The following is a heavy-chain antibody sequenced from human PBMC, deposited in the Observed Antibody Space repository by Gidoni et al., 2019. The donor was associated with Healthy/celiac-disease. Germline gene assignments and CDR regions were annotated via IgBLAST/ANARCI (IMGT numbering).Heavy chain of an antibody. Sequence: QVQLVQSGAEVKKPGASVKVSCKVSGYTLTELSMHLVRQGPGKGLEWMGGFDPEDGEKIYAQKFQGRGTMNEDTSTDTAYMELSSLRSEDTAVYYCALGKTIWGSGSFLNWGQGTLVTVSS. J-gene: IGHJ4*02. CDR1: GYTLTELS. CDR3: ALGKTIWGSGSFLN. D-gene: IGHD1-26*01. CDR2: FDPEDGEK. V-gene: IGHV1-24*01.